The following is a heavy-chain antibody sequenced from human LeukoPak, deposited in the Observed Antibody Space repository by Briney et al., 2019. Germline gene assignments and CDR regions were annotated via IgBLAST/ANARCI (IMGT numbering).Heavy chain of an antibody. J-gene: IGHJ4*02. D-gene: IGHD6-13*01. CDR2: IYYSGST. V-gene: IGHV4-59*01. CDR3: ARAGTAAVGTIQQF. Sequence: SETLSLTCTVSGGAISRYYWSWIRQPPGKGLEYIGYIYYSGSTNYNSSLESRVTISVDTSKNQFSLRLRSVTAADTAVYYCARAGTAAVGTIQQFWGQGTLVTVSS. CDR1: GGAISRYY.